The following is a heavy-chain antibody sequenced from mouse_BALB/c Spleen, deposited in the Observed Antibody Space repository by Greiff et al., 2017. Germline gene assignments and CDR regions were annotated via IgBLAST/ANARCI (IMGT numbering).Heavy chain of an antibody. J-gene: IGHJ4*01. Sequence: VQLQQSGTVLARPGASVKMSCKASGYTFTSYWMHWVKQRPGQGLEWIGAIYPGNSDTSYNQKFKGKAKLTAVTSTSTAYMELSSLTNEDSAVYYCTRFHYRYEDYAMDYWGQGTSVTVSS. CDR1: GYTFTSYW. CDR2: IYPGNSDT. V-gene: IGHV1-5*01. CDR3: TRFHYRYEDYAMDY. D-gene: IGHD2-14*01.